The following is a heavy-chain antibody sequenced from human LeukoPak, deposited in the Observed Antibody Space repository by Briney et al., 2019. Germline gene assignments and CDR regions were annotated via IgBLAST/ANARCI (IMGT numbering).Heavy chain of an antibody. V-gene: IGHV5-51*01. CDR2: IYPGDSDT. Sequence: GEALEISCKGSGYLFTSYWIGWVRQMPGKGLEWMGIIYPGDSDTRYSPSFQGQVTISADKSISTAYLQWSSLKASDTAMYYCARLGGVNYDSSGSPFDYWGQGTLVTVSS. CDR3: ARLGGVNYDSSGSPFDY. J-gene: IGHJ4*02. D-gene: IGHD3-22*01. CDR1: GYLFTSYW.